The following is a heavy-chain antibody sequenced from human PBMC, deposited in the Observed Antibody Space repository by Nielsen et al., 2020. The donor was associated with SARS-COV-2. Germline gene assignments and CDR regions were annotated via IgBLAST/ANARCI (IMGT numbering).Heavy chain of an antibody. CDR2: IYHSGST. CDR3: AREIEWNFFDY. J-gene: IGHJ4*02. D-gene: IGHD1-7*01. V-gene: IGHV4-30-2*02. Sequence: SETLSLTCAVSGGSISSGGYSWSWIRQPPGKGLEWIGYIYHSGSTNYNPSFKSRVTMSVDTSKNQFSLKLNSVSAADTAVYYCAREIEWNFFDYWGQGTLVTVSS. CDR1: GGSISSGGYS.